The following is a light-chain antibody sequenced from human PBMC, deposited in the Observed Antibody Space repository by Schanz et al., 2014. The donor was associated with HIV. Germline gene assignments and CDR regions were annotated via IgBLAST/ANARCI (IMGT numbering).Light chain of an antibody. Sequence: QSVLTQPPSASGSPGQSVSISCTGTSSDVGAYNYVSWYQQHPGKAPKLMIYEVSKRPSGVPDRFSGSKSGNTASLTVSGLQADDEADYYCSSYAGSGNLGVFGGGTKLTVL. J-gene: IGLJ2*01. CDR1: SSDVGAYNY. V-gene: IGLV2-8*01. CDR3: SSYAGSGNLGV. CDR2: EVS.